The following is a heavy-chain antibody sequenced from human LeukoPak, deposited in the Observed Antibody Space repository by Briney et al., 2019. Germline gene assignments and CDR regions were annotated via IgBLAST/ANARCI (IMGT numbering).Heavy chain of an antibody. V-gene: IGHV3-30*04. CDR3: ARTYSSSSPLDY. J-gene: IGHJ4*02. CDR2: ISFDGSNK. Sequence: PGRSLRLSCAASGFTFSSYAMLWVRQAPGKGLEWMAIISFDGSNKYYAESVRGRFTISRDNSKNTVYLQMNGLGAEDTAVYYCARTYSSSSPLDYWGQGTLVTVSS. CDR1: GFTFSSYA. D-gene: IGHD6-6*01.